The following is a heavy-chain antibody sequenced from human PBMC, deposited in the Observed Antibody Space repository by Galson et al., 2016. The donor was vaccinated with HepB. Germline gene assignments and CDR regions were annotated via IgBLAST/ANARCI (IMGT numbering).Heavy chain of an antibody. V-gene: IGHV3-7*03. Sequence: SLRLSCAASGFTFSGVWMGWVRQAPGKGLESVAKINPDGSQKYYVDSVKGRFTISRDNAKNSLYLQTNSLRAEDTAVFYCATERWWRLDNWGQGTLVTVSS. CDR2: INPDGSQK. CDR1: GFTFSGVW. CDR3: ATERWWRLDN. J-gene: IGHJ4*02. D-gene: IGHD2-21*02.